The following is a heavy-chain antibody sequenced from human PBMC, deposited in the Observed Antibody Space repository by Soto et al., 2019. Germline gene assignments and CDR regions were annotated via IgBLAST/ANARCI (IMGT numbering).Heavy chain of an antibody. CDR2: IWYDGSNK. CDR3: ARDPYGDYDYYYGMDV. Sequence: QVQLVESGGGVVQPGRSLRLSCAASGFTFSSYGRHWVRQAPGKGLEWVAVIWYDGSNKYYADSVKGRFTISRDNSKNTLYLQMNSLRAEDTAVYYCARDPYGDYDYYYGMDVWGQGTTVTVSS. J-gene: IGHJ6*02. D-gene: IGHD4-17*01. CDR1: GFTFSSYG. V-gene: IGHV3-33*01.